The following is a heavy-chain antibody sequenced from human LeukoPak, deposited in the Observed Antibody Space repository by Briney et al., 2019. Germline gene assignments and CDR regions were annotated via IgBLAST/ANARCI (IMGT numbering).Heavy chain of an antibody. D-gene: IGHD3-3*01. J-gene: IGHJ4*02. V-gene: IGHV3-30*02. CDR3: AKDRIYDFWSGYYNSLDY. Sequence: GGSLRLSCAASGFTLSSYGMHWVRQAPGKGLEWVAFIRYDGSNKYYADSVKGRFTISRDNSKNTLYLQMNSLRAEDTAVYYCAKDRIYDFWSGYYNSLDYWGQGTLVTVSS. CDR1: GFTLSSYG. CDR2: IRYDGSNK.